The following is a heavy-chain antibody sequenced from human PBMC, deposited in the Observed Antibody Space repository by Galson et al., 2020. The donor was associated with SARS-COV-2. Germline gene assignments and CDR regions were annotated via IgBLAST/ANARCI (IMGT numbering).Heavy chain of an antibody. D-gene: IGHD2-8*01. CDR1: GGSISSDNW. J-gene: IGHJ2*01. CDR3: ARNSGYCTDGVCYRYWYFDL. Sequence: SETLSLTCAVSGGSISSDNWWSWVRQPPGKGLEWIGDIYHSGTTNYNPSLKSRVTISVDKSKNQFSLNLKSVTAADTAVYYCARNSGYCTDGVCYRYWYFDLWGRGTLVTVSS. CDR2: IYHSGTT. V-gene: IGHV4-4*02.